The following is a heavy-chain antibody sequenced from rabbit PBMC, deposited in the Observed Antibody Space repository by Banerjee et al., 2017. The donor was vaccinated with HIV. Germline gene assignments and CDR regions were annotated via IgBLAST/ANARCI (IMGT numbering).Heavy chain of an antibody. V-gene: IGHV1S45*01. CDR3: ARDLAGVTGWNFGL. CDR1: GFSFSSSYW. J-gene: IGHJ4*01. Sequence: QEQLVESGGGLVQPEGSLTLTCTASGFSFSSSYWICWVRQAPGKGLELIACIYAGSSGTTYYASWAKGRFTISKTSSTTVTLQMTSLTAADTATYFCARDLAGVTGWNFGLWGPGTLVTVS. CDR2: IYAGSSGTT. D-gene: IGHD4-1*01.